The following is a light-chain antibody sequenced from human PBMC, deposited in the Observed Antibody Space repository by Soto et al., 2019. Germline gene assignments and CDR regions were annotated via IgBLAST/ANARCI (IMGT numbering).Light chain of an antibody. CDR1: QSISRY. CDR3: QQHETLIT. CDR2: GAS. Sequence: IVLTESPGTLSLSPGERTTLSCRASQSISRYLAWYQQKPGQGPRLLIYGASSRATGTPDRFSGSGSGTDFTLTINRLEPEDFAVYYCQQHETLITFGQGTRLEIK. V-gene: IGKV3-20*01. J-gene: IGKJ5*01.